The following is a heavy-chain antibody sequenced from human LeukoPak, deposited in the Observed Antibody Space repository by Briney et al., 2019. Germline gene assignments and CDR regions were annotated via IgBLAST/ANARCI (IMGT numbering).Heavy chain of an antibody. CDR1: GYTFTSYG. Sequence: ASVKVSCKASGYTFTSYGINWVRQAPGQGLEWMGWISAYNGNTNYAQKLQGRVTMTTDTSTSTAYMELRSLRSDDTAVYYCARGGAGYFDPDAFGIWGQGTMVTVSS. CDR2: ISAYNGNT. D-gene: IGHD3-9*01. V-gene: IGHV1-18*04. CDR3: ARGGAGYFDPDAFGI. J-gene: IGHJ3*02.